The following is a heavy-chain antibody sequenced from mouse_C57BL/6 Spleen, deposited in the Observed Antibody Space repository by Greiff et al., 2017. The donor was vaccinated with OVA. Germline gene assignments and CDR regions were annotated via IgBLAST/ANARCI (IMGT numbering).Heavy chain of an antibody. CDR1: GFTFSDYY. CDR2: INYDGSST. J-gene: IGHJ1*03. Sequence: DVMLVESEGGLVQPGSSMKLSCTASGFTFSDYYMAWVRQVPEKGLEWVANINYDGSSTYYLASLKSRFIISSDNAKNILYLQMRSLKSEETATYYCARDINYYGSSWYFDVWGTGTTVTVSS. CDR3: ARDINYYGSSWYFDV. V-gene: IGHV5-16*01. D-gene: IGHD1-1*01.